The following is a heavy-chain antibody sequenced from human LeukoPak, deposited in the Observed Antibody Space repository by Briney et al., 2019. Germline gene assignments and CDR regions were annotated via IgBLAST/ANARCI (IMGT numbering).Heavy chain of an antibody. J-gene: IGHJ4*02. CDR1: GGSFSGYY. D-gene: IGHD6-13*01. V-gene: IGHV4-34*01. CDR2: INHSGST. Sequence: SETLSLTCAVYGGSFSGYYWSWIRQPPGKGLEWIGEINHSGSTNYNPSLKSRVTISVDTSKNQFSLKLSSVTAADTAVYYCAISIAAAPDYWGQGTLVTVSS. CDR3: AISIAAAPDY.